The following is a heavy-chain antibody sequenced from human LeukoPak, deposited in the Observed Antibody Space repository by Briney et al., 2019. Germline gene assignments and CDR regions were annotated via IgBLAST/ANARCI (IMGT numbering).Heavy chain of an antibody. CDR1: GFTFSSYG. V-gene: IGHV3-30*02. Sequence: GGSLRLSCAASGFTFSSYGLHWVRQAPGKGLEWVAFIRYDGSNKYYADSVKGRFTISRDNSDNTLSLQMNSLRADDTAIYYCTRSFGSSSTNCMAVWGKGTAVTVSS. CDR2: IRYDGSNK. CDR3: TRSFGSSSTNCMAV. D-gene: IGHD1-26*01. J-gene: IGHJ6*03.